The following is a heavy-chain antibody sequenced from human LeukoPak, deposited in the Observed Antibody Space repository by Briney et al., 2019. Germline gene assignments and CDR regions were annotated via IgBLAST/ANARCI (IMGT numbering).Heavy chain of an antibody. Sequence: SETLSLTCTVSGGSISSSSYYWSWIRQPPGKGLEWIGEINHSGSTNYNPSLKSRVTISVDTSKNQFSLKLSSVTAADTAVYYCARGRELPYGGYYYYGMDVWGQGTTVTVSS. CDR3: ARGRELPYGGYYYYGMDV. CDR1: GGSISSSSYY. CDR2: INHSGST. D-gene: IGHD3-10*01. J-gene: IGHJ6*02. V-gene: IGHV4-39*07.